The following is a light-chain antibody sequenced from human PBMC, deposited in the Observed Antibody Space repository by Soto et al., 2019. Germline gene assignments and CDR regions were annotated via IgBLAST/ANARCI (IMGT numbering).Light chain of an antibody. CDR1: SSDVGGYNY. J-gene: IGLJ2*01. CDR3: SSYAGSGQVV. Sequence: QSVLTQPPSATGSPGQSVTISCTGTSSDVGGYNYVSWYQQHPGKAPELIISEVNKRPSGVPDRFSGFKSGNTASLTVSGLQGEDEADYYCSSYAGSGQVVFGGGTKVTVL. V-gene: IGLV2-8*01. CDR2: EVN.